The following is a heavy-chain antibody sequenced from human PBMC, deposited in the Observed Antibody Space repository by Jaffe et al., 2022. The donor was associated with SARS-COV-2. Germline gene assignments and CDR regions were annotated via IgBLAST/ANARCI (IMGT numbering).Heavy chain of an antibody. V-gene: IGHV3-72*01. Sequence: EVQLVESGGGLAQPGGSLRLSCAASGFTFSDYYMDWVRQAPGKGLEWVGRTRKKVNSYTTEYAASVKGRFTISRDDSQNSLYLQMNSLKTEDTAVYYCVRVYGSSFFDYWGQGTLVTVSS. CDR1: GFTFSDYY. D-gene: IGHD6-13*01. CDR3: VRVYGSSFFDY. J-gene: IGHJ4*02. CDR2: TRKKVNSYTT.